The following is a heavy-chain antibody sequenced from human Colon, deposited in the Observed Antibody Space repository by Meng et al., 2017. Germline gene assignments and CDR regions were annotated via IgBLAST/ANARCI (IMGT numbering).Heavy chain of an antibody. CDR3: ARDSAVAGMERDV. CDR2: INPNSGGT. Sequence: ASVKVSCKASGYTFTGYYMHWVRQAPGQGLEWMGRINPNSGGTNYAQKVQGRVTMTRDTSISTAYLELSRLRPDDTAVYYCARDSAVAGMERDVWGQGTTVTVSS. CDR1: GYTFTGYY. V-gene: IGHV1-2*06. D-gene: IGHD6-19*01. J-gene: IGHJ6*02.